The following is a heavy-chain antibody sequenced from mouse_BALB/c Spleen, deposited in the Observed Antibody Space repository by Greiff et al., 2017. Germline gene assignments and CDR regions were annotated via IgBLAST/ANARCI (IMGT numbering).Heavy chain of an antibody. Sequence: QVQLQQPGAELVRPGSSVTLSCKASGYSFTSYWMNWVKQRPEQGLEWIGRIDPYDSVTHYNPKFKDKAILTVDESSSTAYMLLSILTYEDTAVYDCSRVRDYDVWGEGTTLTVAS. CDR3: SRVRDYDV. D-gene: IGHD2-4*01. CDR1: GYSFTSYW. V-gene: IGHV1-52*01. CDR2: IDPYDSVT. J-gene: IGHJ2*01.